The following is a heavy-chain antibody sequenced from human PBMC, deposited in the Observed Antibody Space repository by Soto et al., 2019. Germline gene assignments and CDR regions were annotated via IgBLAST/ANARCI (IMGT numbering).Heavy chain of an antibody. Sequence: EVQLVESGGGLVQPGGSLRLACAASGFTVSSYDMHWVRHVTGKSLEWVSTLGAGGDTYFPDSVKGRFTISRETVKNSLSLQMNSLGAGDTAVDYCARGTMVRGTLDPGISGPLDYWGQGTLVAVSS. CDR1: GFTVSSYD. J-gene: IGHJ4*02. CDR2: LGAGGDT. V-gene: IGHV3-13*01. D-gene: IGHD3-10*01. CDR3: ARGTMVRGTLDPGISGPLDY.